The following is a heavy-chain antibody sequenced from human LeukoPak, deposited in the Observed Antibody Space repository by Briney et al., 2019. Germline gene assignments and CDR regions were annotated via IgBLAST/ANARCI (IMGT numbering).Heavy chain of an antibody. CDR3: ARVRPYGSGSYYNDHYFDY. J-gene: IGHJ4*02. V-gene: IGHV4-59*01. Sequence: SETLSLTCTVSGGSISSYYWSWIRQPPGKGLEWIGYIYYSGSTNYNPSLKSRVTISVDTSKNQFSLKLSSVTAADTAVYYCARVRPYGSGSYYNDHYFDYWGQGTLVTVSS. CDR2: IYYSGST. D-gene: IGHD3-10*01. CDR1: GGSISSYY.